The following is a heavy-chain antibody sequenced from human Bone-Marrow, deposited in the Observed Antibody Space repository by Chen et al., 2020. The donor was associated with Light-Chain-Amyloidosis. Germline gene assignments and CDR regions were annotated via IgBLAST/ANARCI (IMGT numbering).Heavy chain of an antibody. CDR1: GYTLTELS. Sequence: QVQLVQSGAEVKKPGASVKVSCKVSGYTLTELSMHWVRQAPGKGLEWMGGFDPEDGETIYAQKFQGRVTMTEDTSTDTAYMELSSLRSEDTAVSYCATGRYYYDSSGYYYDYYYMDVWGKGTTVTVSS. CDR2: FDPEDGET. V-gene: IGHV1-24*01. D-gene: IGHD3-22*01. CDR3: ATGRYYYDSSGYYYDYYYMDV. J-gene: IGHJ6*03.